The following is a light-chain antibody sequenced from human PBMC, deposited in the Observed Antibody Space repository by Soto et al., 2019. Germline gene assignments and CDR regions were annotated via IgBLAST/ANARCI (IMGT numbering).Light chain of an antibody. CDR1: QSVSSSY. CDR2: GAS. Sequence: EIVLTQSPGTLSLSPGERATLSCRASQSVSSSYLAWYQQKPGQAPRLLIYGASSRATGIPDRFSGSGSGKDFTITIARLEPGDFAVYYCQQYGSSPYTFGQGTKLEIK. J-gene: IGKJ2*01. CDR3: QQYGSSPYT. V-gene: IGKV3-20*01.